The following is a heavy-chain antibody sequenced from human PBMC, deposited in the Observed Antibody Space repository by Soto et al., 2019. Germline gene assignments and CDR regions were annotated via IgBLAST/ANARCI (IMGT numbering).Heavy chain of an antibody. CDR2: ISSTTNYI. J-gene: IGHJ6*02. CDR3: ARVGIAAAGYYYYGMDV. CDR1: GFTFTRYS. Sequence: GGSLRLSCAASGFTFTRYSMNWVRQAPGKGLEWVSSISSTTNYIYYADSMKGRFTVSRDNAKNSVYLEMNSLSAEDTAVYYCARVGIAAAGYYYYGMDVWGQGTTVTVSS. V-gene: IGHV3-21*01. D-gene: IGHD6-13*01.